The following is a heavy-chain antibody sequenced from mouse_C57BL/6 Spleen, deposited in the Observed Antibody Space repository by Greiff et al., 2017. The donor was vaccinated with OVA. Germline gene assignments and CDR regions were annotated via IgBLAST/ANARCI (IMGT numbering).Heavy chain of an antibody. V-gene: IGHV2-2*01. CDR1: GFSLTSYG. Sequence: VQLQQSGPGLVQPSQSLSITCTVSGFSLTSYGVHWVRQSPGKGLEWLGVIWSGGSTDNNAAFISRLSISKDNSKSQVFFKMNSLQDDDTAIYYCARSSMDYWGQGTSVTVSS. CDR3: ARSSMDY. J-gene: IGHJ4*01. CDR2: IWSGGST.